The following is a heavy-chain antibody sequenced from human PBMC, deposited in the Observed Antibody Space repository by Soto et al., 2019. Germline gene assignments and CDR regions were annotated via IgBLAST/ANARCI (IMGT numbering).Heavy chain of an antibody. D-gene: IGHD2-15*01. CDR1: GFTFSNAW. J-gene: IGHJ3*02. V-gene: IGHV3-15*07. CDR2: IKSKTDGGTT. CDR3: TRPIGAGVAVDAFDI. Sequence: EVQLVESGGGLVKPGGSLRLSCAASGFTFSNAWMNWVRQAPGKGLEWVGRIKSKTDGGTTDYAAPVKGRFTISRDDSKNTLYLQMNSLKTEDTAVYYCTRPIGAGVAVDAFDIWGQGTMVTVSS.